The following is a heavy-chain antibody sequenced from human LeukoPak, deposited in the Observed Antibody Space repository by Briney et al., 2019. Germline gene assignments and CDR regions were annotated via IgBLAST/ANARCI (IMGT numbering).Heavy chain of an antibody. Sequence: SETLSLTCTVSGGSISSSYWSWIRQPPGKGLEWIGYIYYSGSTNYNPSLKSRVTISVDASKNQFSLKLSSVTAADTAVYYCARDKVEGFDPWGQGTLVTVSS. CDR1: GGSISSSY. CDR3: ARDKVEGFDP. J-gene: IGHJ5*02. D-gene: IGHD2-15*01. V-gene: IGHV4-59*01. CDR2: IYYSGST.